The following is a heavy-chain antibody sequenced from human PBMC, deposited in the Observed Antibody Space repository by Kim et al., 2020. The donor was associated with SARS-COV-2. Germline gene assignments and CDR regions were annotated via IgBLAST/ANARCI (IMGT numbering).Heavy chain of an antibody. CDR2: ISYDGSNK. Sequence: GGSLRLSCAASGFTFSSYGMHWVRQAPGKGLEWVAVISYDGSNKYYADSVKGRFTISRDNSKNTLYLQMNSLRAEDTAVYYCCGIGSSWYSPFDYWGQGTLVTVSS. J-gene: IGHJ4*02. V-gene: IGHV3-30*03. D-gene: IGHD6-13*01. CDR3: CGIGSSWYSPFDY. CDR1: GFTFSSYG.